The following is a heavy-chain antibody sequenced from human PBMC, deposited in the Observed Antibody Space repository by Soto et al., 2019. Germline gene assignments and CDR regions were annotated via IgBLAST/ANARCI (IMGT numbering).Heavy chain of an antibody. D-gene: IGHD3-3*01. CDR1: GFIFSTYG. Sequence: GGSLRLSCAASGFIFSTYGMHWVRQAPGKGLEWVAVISYDESKKYYADSVKGRFTISRDSSKNTLYLQMNSLRAEDTAVYYYGRGAIAGAKNVFWSGYSPYWARETVAPSPQ. J-gene: IGHJ4*02. V-gene: IGHV3-30*03. CDR3: GRGAIAGAKNVFWSGYSPY. CDR2: ISYDESKK.